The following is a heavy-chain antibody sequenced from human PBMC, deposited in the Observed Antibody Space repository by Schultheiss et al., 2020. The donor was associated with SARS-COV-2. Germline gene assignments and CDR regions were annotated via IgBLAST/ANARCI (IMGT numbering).Heavy chain of an antibody. J-gene: IGHJ6*03. V-gene: IGHV3-66*01. CDR1: GFTFSSYA. Sequence: GGSLRLSCAASGFTFSSYAMSWVRQAPGKGLEWVSVIYSGGSTYYADSVKGRFTISRDNAKNSLYLQMNSLRAEDTAVYYCARAVVPAVLVAVLHLSMDVWGKGTTVTVSS. D-gene: IGHD2-2*01. CDR3: ARAVVPAVLVAVLHLSMDV. CDR2: IYSGGST.